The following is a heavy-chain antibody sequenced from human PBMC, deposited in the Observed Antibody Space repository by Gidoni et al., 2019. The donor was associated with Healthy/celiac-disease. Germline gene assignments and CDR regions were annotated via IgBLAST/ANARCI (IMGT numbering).Heavy chain of an antibody. CDR1: GGSISSGDYY. J-gene: IGHJ5*02. V-gene: IGHV4-30-4*01. CDR2: IYYSGST. CDR3: ARGSFVVVPAAIGWNWFDP. Sequence: QVQLQESGPGLVKPSQTLSLTCTVSGGSISSGDYYRSWIRQPPGKGLEWIGYIYYSGSTYYNPSLKSRVTISVDTSKNQFSLKLSSVTAADTAVYYCARGSFVVVPAAIGWNWFDPWGQGTLVTVSS. D-gene: IGHD2-2*01.